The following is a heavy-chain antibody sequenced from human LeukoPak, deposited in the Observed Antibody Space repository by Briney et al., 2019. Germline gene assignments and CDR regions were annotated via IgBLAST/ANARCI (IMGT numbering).Heavy chain of an antibody. Sequence: PSETLSLTCAVYGGSFSGYYWSWIRQPPGKGLEWIGEINHSGSTYYNPSLKSRVTISVDTSKNQFSLKLSSVTAADTAVYYCASSDFWSGYYTGGCLDYWGQGTLVTVSS. D-gene: IGHD3-3*01. CDR3: ASSDFWSGYYTGGCLDY. J-gene: IGHJ4*02. CDR1: GGSFSGYY. CDR2: INHSGST. V-gene: IGHV4-34*01.